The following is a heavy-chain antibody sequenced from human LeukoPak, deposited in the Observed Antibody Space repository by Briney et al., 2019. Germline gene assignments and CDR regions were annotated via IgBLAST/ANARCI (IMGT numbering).Heavy chain of an antibody. D-gene: IGHD6-13*01. CDR3: VREKLYTSSWGFQH. CDR2: FYSSVST. Sequence: SETLSLTYAVSGGSIKTYYWSWIRQSAGTGLEWIGRFYSSVSTTYNPSLKSRVTMSVDTSNNLFFLNLTSVTAADTAVYFCVREKLYTSSWGFQHWGQGTLVSVSS. J-gene: IGHJ1*01. CDR1: GGSIKTYY. V-gene: IGHV4-4*07.